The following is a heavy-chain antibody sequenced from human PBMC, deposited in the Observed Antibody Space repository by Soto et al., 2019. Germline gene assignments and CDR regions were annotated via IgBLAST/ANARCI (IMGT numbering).Heavy chain of an antibody. J-gene: IGHJ5*02. CDR2: ISAYNGNT. D-gene: IGHD3-10*01. CDR3: ARGVGSGGYYNQYNWFDP. V-gene: IGHV1-18*01. CDR1: GYTFTNYG. Sequence: ASVKVSCKASGYTFTNYGIGWVRQAPGQGLEWMGWISAYNGNTKYAQKLQGRVTMTTDTSTSTAYMELRSLRSDDTAVYYCARGVGSGGYYNQYNWFDPWGQGTLVTVSS.